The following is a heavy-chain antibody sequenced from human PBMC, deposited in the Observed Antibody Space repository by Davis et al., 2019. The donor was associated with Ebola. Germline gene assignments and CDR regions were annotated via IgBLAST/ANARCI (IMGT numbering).Heavy chain of an antibody. Sequence: PGGSLRPSCPASGSTSPAPAMHCARQASGKGLEWVGRIRSKANSYATAYAASVKGRFTISRDDSKNTAYLQMNSLKTEETAVYYCEVAVAGTGYMDVWGQGTTVTVSS. CDR2: IRSKANSYAT. J-gene: IGHJ6*02. D-gene: IGHD6-19*01. V-gene: IGHV3-73*01. CDR3: EVAVAGTGYMDV. CDR1: GSTSPAPA.